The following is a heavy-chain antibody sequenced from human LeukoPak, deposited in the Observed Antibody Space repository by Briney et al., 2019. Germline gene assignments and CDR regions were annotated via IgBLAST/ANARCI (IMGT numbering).Heavy chain of an antibody. CDR3: ASGSGSYPYYFDY. CDR1: VYTFTGYY. D-gene: IGHD1-26*01. J-gene: IGHJ4*02. CDR2: INPNSGGT. Sequence: ASVRVSCKASVYTFTGYYMHGVRQAPGQGLEWMGWINPNSGGTNYAQKFQGRVTMTRDTSISTAYMELSRLRSDDTAVYYCASGSGSYPYYFDYWGQGTLVTVSS. V-gene: IGHV1-2*02.